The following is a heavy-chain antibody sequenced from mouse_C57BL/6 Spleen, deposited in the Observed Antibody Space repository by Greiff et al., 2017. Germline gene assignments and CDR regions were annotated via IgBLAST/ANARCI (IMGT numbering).Heavy chain of an antibody. CDR2: IDPEDGET. D-gene: IGHD1-1*01. CDR3: ALLYYYDVDWYFDV. V-gene: IGHV14-2*01. J-gene: IGHJ1*03. CDR1: GFNIKYHY. Sequence: EVKLQASGAALVKPGASVTLYCTASGFNIKYHYMHWVKQRTEQGLEWIGRIDPEDGETIYAPNFQGTATITADTSSNKAYVQLSSLTSQDTASYYCALLYYYDVDWYFDVWGTGTTVTVSS.